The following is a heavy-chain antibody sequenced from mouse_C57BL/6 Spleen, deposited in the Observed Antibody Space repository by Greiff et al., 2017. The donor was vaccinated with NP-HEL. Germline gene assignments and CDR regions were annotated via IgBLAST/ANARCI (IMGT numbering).Heavy chain of an antibody. CDR2: IYPGGGYT. Sequence: QVQLQQSGAELVRPGPSVKMSCKASGYTFTNYWIGWAKQRPGHGLEWIGDIYPGGGYTNYNEKFKGKATLTADKSSSTAYMQFSSLTSEDSAIYYCARSPIYYYGSRSYFDYWGQGTTLTVSS. D-gene: IGHD1-1*01. V-gene: IGHV1-63*01. CDR3: ARSPIYYYGSRSYFDY. J-gene: IGHJ2*01. CDR1: GYTFTNYW.